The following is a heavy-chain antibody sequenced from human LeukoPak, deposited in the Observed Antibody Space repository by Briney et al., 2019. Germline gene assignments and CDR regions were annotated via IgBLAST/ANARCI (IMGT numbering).Heavy chain of an antibody. V-gene: IGHV1-18*01. CDR1: GYTFTSYG. Sequence: ASVKVSCKASGYTFTSYGISWVRQAPGQALEWMGWISAYNGNTNYAQKLQGRVTMTTDTFTSTAYMELRSLRSDDTAVYYCARDCSSTSCYSVWFDPWGQGTLVTVSS. CDR2: ISAYNGNT. J-gene: IGHJ5*02. D-gene: IGHD2-2*01. CDR3: ARDCSSTSCYSVWFDP.